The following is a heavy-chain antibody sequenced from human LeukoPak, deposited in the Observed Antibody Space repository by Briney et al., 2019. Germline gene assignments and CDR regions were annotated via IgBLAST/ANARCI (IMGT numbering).Heavy chain of an antibody. CDR2: INAYSRNT. D-gene: IGHD2-2*01. V-gene: IGHV1-18*01. CDR3: ARWGLVAPGTYYYYYMDV. CDR1: GYTFTSYG. Sequence: RASVKVSCKASGYTFTSYGISWVRQAPGQGLEWMGWINAYSRNTHYAQKFQARVTMSTDSSTSTAYMELGSLRSDDTAVYYCARWGLVAPGTYYYYYMDVWGQGTTVTVSS. J-gene: IGHJ6*03.